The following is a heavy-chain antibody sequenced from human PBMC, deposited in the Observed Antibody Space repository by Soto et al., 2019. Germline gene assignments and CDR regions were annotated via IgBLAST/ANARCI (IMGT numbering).Heavy chain of an antibody. CDR2: ISGSGGST. V-gene: IGHV3-23*01. D-gene: IGHD3-22*01. J-gene: IGHJ6*02. CDR1: GFTFSSYA. CDR3: AKDGDSSSLYYYYGMDV. Sequence: QPGGSLRLSCAASGFTFSSYAMSWVRQAPGKGLEWVSAISGSGGSTYYADSVKGRFTISRDNSKNTLYLQMNSLRAEDTAVYYCAKDGDSSSLYYYYGMDVWGQGTTVTVSS.